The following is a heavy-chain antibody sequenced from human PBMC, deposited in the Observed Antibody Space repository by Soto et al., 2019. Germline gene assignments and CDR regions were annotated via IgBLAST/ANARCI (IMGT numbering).Heavy chain of an antibody. V-gene: IGHV1-18*01. J-gene: IGHJ6*02. CDR1: GYTFTSYG. D-gene: IGHD5-18*01. CDR2: ISAYNGNT. Sequence: ASVKVSCKASGYTFTSYGISWVRQAPGQGLEWMGWISAYNGNTNYAQKLQGRVTMTTDTSTSTAYMELRSLRSDDTAVYYCARDPGYSYGYESYYYYYGMDVWGQGTTVTVSS. CDR3: ARDPGYSYGYESYYYYYGMDV.